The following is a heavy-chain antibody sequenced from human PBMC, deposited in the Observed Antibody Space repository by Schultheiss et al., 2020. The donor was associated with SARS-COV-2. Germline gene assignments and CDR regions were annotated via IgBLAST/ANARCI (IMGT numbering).Heavy chain of an antibody. J-gene: IGHJ6*03. CDR1: GFSFTNAW. CDR3: TSFYDFWSGPLFDYYYMDV. D-gene: IGHD3-3*01. Sequence: GESLKISCAASGFSFTNAWMSWVRQVPGKGLEWVGRIKSKTDGGTTDYAAPVKGRFTISRDDSKSIAYLQMNSLKTEDTAVYYCTSFYDFWSGPLFDYYYMDVWGKGTTVTVSS. CDR2: IKSKTDGGTT. V-gene: IGHV3-15*01.